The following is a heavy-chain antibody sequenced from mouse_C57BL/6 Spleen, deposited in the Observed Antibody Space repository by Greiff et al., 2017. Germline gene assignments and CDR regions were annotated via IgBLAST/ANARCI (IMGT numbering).Heavy chain of an antibody. CDR1: GFNIQDYY. J-gene: IGHJ4*01. CDR2: IDPEDGDT. V-gene: IGHV14-1*01. D-gene: IGHD4-1*01. Sequence: VQLQQSGAELVRPGASVKLSCTASGFNIQDYYMHWVKQRPEQGLEWIGRIDPEDGDTEYAPKFQGKATMTADTSANTAYLQRSSLTAEDTAVCYCTIKLGEAMDYWGQGTSVTVSS. CDR3: TIKLGEAMDY.